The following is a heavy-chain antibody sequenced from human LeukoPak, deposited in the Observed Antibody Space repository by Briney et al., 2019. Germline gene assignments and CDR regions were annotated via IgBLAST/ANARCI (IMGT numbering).Heavy chain of an antibody. CDR1: GFTFSSYG. CDR3: ARGGSSIAARRVLKY. V-gene: IGHV3-30*02. D-gene: IGHD6-6*01. CDR2: IRSDGSNK. J-gene: IGHJ4*02. Sequence: GGSLRLSCAASGFTFSSYGMHWVRQAPGKGLEWVALIRSDGSNKYYAGSVKGRFTISRDNAKNSLYLQMNSLRAEDTAVYYCARGGSSIAARRVLKYWGQGTLVTVSS.